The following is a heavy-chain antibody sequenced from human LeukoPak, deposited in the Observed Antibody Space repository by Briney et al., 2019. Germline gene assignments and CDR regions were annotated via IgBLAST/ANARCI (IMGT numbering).Heavy chain of an antibody. D-gene: IGHD3-3*01. CDR1: GGSISNYY. CDR3: ARRTIFGVVYYYYYGMDV. Sequence: SETLSLTCTVSGGSISNYYWSWIRQPPGKGLEWIGHIYYSGSTNYNPSLKSRVIISLDTSKNQFSLKPSSVTAADTAVYYCARRTIFGVVYYYYYGMDVWGQGTTVTVSS. J-gene: IGHJ6*02. V-gene: IGHV4-59*08. CDR2: IYYSGST.